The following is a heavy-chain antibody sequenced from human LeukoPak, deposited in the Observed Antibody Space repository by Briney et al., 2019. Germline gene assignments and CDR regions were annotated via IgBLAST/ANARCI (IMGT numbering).Heavy chain of an antibody. CDR1: GGSISSYY. V-gene: IGHV4-59*12. CDR3: ARFGSGYCSSTSCYRGYYYYGMDV. D-gene: IGHD2-2*01. CDR2: IYYSGST. J-gene: IGHJ6*02. Sequence: SETLSLTCTVSGGSISSYYWSWIRQPPGKGLEWIGYIYYSGSTNYNPSLKSRVTISVDTSKNQFSLKLSSVTAADTAVYYCARFGSGYCSSTSCYRGYYYYGMDVWGQGTTVTVSS.